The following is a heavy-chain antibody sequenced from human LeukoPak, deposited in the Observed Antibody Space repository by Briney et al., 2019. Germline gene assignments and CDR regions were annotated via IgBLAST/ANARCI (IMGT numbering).Heavy chain of an antibody. Sequence: ASVKVSCKASGYTFTNNPIHWVRRAPGQRLEWMGWINTDGGNTKYSQEFQGRVTLTRDTSASTVYMELSTLRFGDMAIYYCASEMTANAFDIWGQGTMLTVSS. CDR1: GYTFTNNP. J-gene: IGHJ3*02. CDR2: INTDGGNT. V-gene: IGHV1-3*03. CDR3: ASEMTANAFDI.